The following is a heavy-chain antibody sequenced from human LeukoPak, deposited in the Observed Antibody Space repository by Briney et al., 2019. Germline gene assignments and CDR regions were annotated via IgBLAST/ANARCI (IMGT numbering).Heavy chain of an antibody. V-gene: IGHV3-48*03. CDR3: ASPLRIAVAGTRLDY. Sequence: PGGSLRLSCAASGFTFSSYEKNWVRQAPGKGREWGSYISSSSSTIYYADSVKGRFTISRDNAKNSLYLQMNSLRAEDTAVYYCASPLRIAVAGTRLDYWGQGTLVTVSS. D-gene: IGHD6-19*01. CDR1: GFTFSSYE. CDR2: ISSSSSTI. J-gene: IGHJ4*02.